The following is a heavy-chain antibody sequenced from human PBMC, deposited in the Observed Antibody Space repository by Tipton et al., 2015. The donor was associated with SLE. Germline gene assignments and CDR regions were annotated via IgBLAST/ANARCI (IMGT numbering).Heavy chain of an antibody. CDR1: GFTFGTYA. CDR2: IYSSKT. J-gene: IGHJ1*01. Sequence: VQLVQSGGGLFHTGDSLRLSCEGSGFTFGTYAMSWVRQAPGQGLQWVSVIYSSKTFYAESVKGRFTVSRDNSKNMLYLQMNSLRAEDTAVYYCAKVALGGSAIGAQYFQFWGQGTLVTVSS. D-gene: IGHD1-26*01. CDR3: AKVALGGSAIGAQYFQF. V-gene: IGHV3-23*03.